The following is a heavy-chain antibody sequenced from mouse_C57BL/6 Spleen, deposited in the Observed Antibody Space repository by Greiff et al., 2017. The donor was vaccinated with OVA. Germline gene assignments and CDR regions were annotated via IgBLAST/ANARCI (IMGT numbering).Heavy chain of an antibody. D-gene: IGHD1-1*01. V-gene: IGHV5-9-1*02. CDR3: TREGVYYYGSSFWFAY. CDR1: GFTFSSYA. Sequence: EVMLVESGEGLVKPGGSLKLSCAASGFTFSSYAMSWVRQTPEKRLEWVAYISSGGDYIYYADTVKGRFTISRDNARNTLYLQMSSLKSEDTAMYYCTREGVYYYGSSFWFAYWGQGTLVTVSA. CDR2: ISSGGDYI. J-gene: IGHJ3*01.